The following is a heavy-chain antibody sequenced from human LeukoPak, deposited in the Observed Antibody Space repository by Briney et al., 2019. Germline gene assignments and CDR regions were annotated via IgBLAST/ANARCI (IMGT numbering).Heavy chain of an antibody. D-gene: IGHD4-23*01. CDR3: AKGRPRLRWGVVDY. Sequence: PGRSLRLSCAASGFTFSSYGMHWVRQAPGKGLEWVAVISYDGSNKYYADSVKGRFTISRDNSKNTLHLQMNSLRAEDTAVYYCAKGRPRLRWGVVDYWGQGTLVTVSS. CDR1: GFTFSSYG. V-gene: IGHV3-30*18. CDR2: ISYDGSNK. J-gene: IGHJ4*02.